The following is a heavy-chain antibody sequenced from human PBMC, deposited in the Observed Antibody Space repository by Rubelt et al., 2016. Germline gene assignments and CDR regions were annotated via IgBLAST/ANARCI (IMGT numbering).Heavy chain of an antibody. J-gene: IGHJ6*02. D-gene: IGHD6-13*01. V-gene: IGHV1-2*02. CDR2: INPNSGGT. CDR3: ARDSSSWYYYYYYGMDV. Sequence: LEWMGWINPNSGGTNYAQKFQGRVTMTRDTSISTAYMELSRLRSDDTAVYYCARDSSSWYYYYYYGMDVWGQGTTVTVSS.